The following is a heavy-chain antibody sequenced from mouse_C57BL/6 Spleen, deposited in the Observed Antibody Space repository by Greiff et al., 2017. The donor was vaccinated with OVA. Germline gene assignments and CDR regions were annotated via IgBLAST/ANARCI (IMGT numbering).Heavy chain of an antibody. Sequence: EVQGVESGPGMVKPSQSLSLTCTVTGYSITSGYDWHWIRPFPGNKLEWMGYISYSGSTNYNPSLKSRISITHDTSKNHFFLKLNSVTTEDTATYYCARGLRYAMDYWGQGTSVTVSS. V-gene: IGHV3-1*01. CDR3: ARGLRYAMDY. J-gene: IGHJ4*01. CDR2: ISYSGST. D-gene: IGHD2-4*01. CDR1: GYSITSGYD.